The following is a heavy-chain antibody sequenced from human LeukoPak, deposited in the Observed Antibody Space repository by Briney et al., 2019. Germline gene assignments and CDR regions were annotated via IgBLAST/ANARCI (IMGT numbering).Heavy chain of an antibody. CDR2: ISGNGGST. Sequence: GGSLRLSCAASGFTFSRFAMSWVRQAPGKGLDWVSVISGNGGSTYYADSVKGRFTISRDNSKNTLYLLMNSLRAEDTAVYYCAKESPELDYWGQGTLVTVSS. CDR1: GFTFSRFA. CDR3: AKESPELDY. J-gene: IGHJ4*02. V-gene: IGHV3-23*01.